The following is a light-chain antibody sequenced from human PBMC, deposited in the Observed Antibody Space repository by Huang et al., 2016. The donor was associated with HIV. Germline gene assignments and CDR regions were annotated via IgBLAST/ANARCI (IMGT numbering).Light chain of an antibody. CDR1: QTVGTD. CDR3: QQYNDRRT. CDR2: DAS. Sequence: EILMTQSPVTLSVSPGERATLACRASQTVGTDLAWFQQKPGQSPRLLIYDASTRATGVPAYFSGSGSGTEFTLTINSLQSEEFAVYYCQQYNDRRTFGGGTKVEIK. V-gene: IGKV3-15*01. J-gene: IGKJ4*01.